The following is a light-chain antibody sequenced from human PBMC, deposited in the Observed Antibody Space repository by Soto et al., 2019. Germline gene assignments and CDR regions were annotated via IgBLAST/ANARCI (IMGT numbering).Light chain of an antibody. V-gene: IGKV1-39*01. Sequence: DIQMTQSPSSLSASVEDRVIITCRASHSISNHLNWYQQKPGKAPKLLIFAASSLQSGLPSRFSGSRSGPDFTLTISSLQPEDFATYYGQQSYSSPPTFGKGTKVEIK. J-gene: IGKJ1*01. CDR2: AAS. CDR1: HSISNH. CDR3: QQSYSSPPT.